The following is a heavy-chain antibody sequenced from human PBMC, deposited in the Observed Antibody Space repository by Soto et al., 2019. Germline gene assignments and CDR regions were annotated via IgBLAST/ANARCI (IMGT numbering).Heavy chain of an antibody. J-gene: IGHJ6*02. V-gene: IGHV4-4*07. CDR1: GGSISSYY. D-gene: IGHD6-19*01. Sequence: TLSLTCTVSGGSISSYYWSWIRQPAGKGLEWIGRIYISGSTNYNPSLKSRVTMSVDTSKNQFSLKLSSVTAADTAVYYCARDHGAVAGTGYYYGMDVWGQGTTVTVSS. CDR2: IYISGST. CDR3: ARDHGAVAGTGYYYGMDV.